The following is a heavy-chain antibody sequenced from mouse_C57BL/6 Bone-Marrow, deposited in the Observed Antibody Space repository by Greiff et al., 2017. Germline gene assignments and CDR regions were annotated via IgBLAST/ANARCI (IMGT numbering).Heavy chain of an antibody. J-gene: IGHJ1*03. V-gene: IGHV1-4*01. Sequence: QVQLQQSGAELARPGASVKMSCKASGYTFTSYTMHWVKQRPGQGLEWIGYINPSSGYTKYNQKFKDKATLTADKSSSTAYMQLSSLTSEDSAVYYCASDYSNYVHWYFDVWGTGTTVTVSS. CDR1: GYTFTSYT. CDR2: INPSSGYT. D-gene: IGHD2-5*01. CDR3: ASDYSNYVHWYFDV.